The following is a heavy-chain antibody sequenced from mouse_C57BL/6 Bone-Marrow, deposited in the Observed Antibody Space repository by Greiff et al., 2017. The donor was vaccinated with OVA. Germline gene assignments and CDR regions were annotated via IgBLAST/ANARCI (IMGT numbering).Heavy chain of an antibody. Sequence: EVQLQQSGPELVKPGASVKISCKASGYTFTDYYMNWVKQSHGKSLEWIGDINPNNGGTSYNQKFKGKATLTVDKSSSTAYMERRRLTAEDSAVYYCARGVTNVCWGQGTTLTVSS. CDR3: ARGVTNVC. J-gene: IGHJ2*01. CDR1: GYTFTDYY. CDR2: INPNNGGT. D-gene: IGHD2-2*01. V-gene: IGHV1-26*01.